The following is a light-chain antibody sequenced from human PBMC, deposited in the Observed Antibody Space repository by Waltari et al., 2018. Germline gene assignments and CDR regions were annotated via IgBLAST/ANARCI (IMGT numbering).Light chain of an antibody. CDR1: SSAVVGYNT. J-gene: IGLJ2*01. CDR3: CSYAGNYIHVL. CDR2: DVS. Sequence: QSALTQPASVSGSPGQSLTISCPGTSSAVVGYNTVSWYQHHPGKAPKVIIYDVSQRPSGVSNRVSGSKSGNTASLTISGLQPEDEADYFCCSYAGNYIHVLFGGGTKLTVL. V-gene: IGLV2-23*02.